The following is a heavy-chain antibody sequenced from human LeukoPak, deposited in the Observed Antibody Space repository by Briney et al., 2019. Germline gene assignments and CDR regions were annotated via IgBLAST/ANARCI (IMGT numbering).Heavy chain of an antibody. D-gene: IGHD1-26*01. CDR2: IYHSGNT. J-gene: IGHJ5*02. Sequence: PPGTPCLTCAVSGGSISSTNRWSWVRQPPGKGLEWIGEIYHSGNTNYNPSLKTRITISVDKSKNQFSLTLSSVTAADTAVYYCARDRAIVGRNWFDPWGQGKLV. CDR1: GGSISSTNR. CDR3: ARDRAIVGRNWFDP. V-gene: IGHV4-4*03.